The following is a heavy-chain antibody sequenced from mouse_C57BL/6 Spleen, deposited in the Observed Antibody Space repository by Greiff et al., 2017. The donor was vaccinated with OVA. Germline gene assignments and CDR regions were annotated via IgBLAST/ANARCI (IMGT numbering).Heavy chain of an antibody. CDR2: IYPGDGDT. V-gene: IGHV1-82*01. Sequence: QVQLQQSGPELVKPGASVKISCKASGYAFSSSWMNWVKQRPGKGLEWIGRIYPGDGDTNYNGKFKGKATLTADKSSSTAYMQLSSLTSEDSAVYFGARGVYYGSSYVDYWGQGTTLTVSS. CDR1: GYAFSSSW. D-gene: IGHD1-1*01. J-gene: IGHJ2*01. CDR3: ARGVYYGSSYVDY.